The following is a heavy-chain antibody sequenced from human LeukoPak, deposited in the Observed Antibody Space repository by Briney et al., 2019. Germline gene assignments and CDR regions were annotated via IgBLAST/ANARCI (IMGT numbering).Heavy chain of an antibody. J-gene: IGHJ4*02. CDR3: AESGVIMVPHY. CDR2: ISGSGVST. V-gene: IGHV3-23*01. CDR1: GFTFSSYA. D-gene: IGHD4/OR15-4a*01. Sequence: GGSLRLSCAASGFTFSSYAMNWVRQAPGKGLQWVSAISGSGVSTYYADSVKGRFTISRDNSKNTLYLQMNSLRAEDAAVYYCAESGVIMVPHYWGQGTLVTVSS.